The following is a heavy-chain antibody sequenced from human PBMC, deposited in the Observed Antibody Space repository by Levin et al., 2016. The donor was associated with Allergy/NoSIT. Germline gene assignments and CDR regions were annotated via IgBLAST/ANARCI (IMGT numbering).Heavy chain of an antibody. V-gene: IGHV3-30*04. CDR2: IAYDGEDQ. Sequence: GGSLRLSCAASGFTFSRTAMHWVRQAPGKGLEWVAIIAYDGEDQYYADSVKGRFTISRDNSENTLYLQMNSLRTEDTAVYYCATSGAVTTWRHAYFESWGQGTLVTVSS. CDR3: ATSGAVTTWRHAYFES. J-gene: IGHJ4*02. D-gene: IGHD4-11*01. CDR1: GFTFSRTA.